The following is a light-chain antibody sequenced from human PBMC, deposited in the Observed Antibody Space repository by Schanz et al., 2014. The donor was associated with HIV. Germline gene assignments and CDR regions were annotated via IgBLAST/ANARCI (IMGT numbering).Light chain of an antibody. J-gene: IGKJ1*01. CDR1: QSVSSN. Sequence: EIVMTQSPATLSVSPGERATLSCRASQSVSSNLAWYQQKPGQAPRLLIYGASTRAIGIPARFSGSGSGTEFTLTISSLQSEDYAVYYCQQYGSLPWTFGQGTKVEVK. CDR2: GAS. CDR3: QQYGSLPWT. V-gene: IGKV3-15*01.